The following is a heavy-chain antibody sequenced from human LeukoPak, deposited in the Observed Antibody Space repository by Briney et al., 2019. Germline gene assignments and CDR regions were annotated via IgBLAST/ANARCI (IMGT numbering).Heavy chain of an antibody. CDR2: IYTSGRT. CDR1: GDSINSYY. J-gene: IGHJ6*02. CDR3: ARVGIGAAANYGMDV. V-gene: IGHV4-4*07. D-gene: IGHD6-13*01. Sequence: PSETLSLTCTVSGDSINSYYWSWIRQPAGKGLEWIGSIYTSGRTNYNPSLKSRVTMSVDTPKNQFSLKLSSVTAADTAVHYCARVGIGAAANYGMDVWGQGTTVTVSS.